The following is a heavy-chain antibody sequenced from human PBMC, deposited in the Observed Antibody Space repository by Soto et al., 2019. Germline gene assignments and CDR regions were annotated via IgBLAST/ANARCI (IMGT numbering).Heavy chain of an antibody. CDR1: GYIFTDYY. Sequence: QVQLVQSGAEVKKPGASVKVSCKASGYIFTDYYMHWVRQAPGQELEWMGIINPSGGSTSYAQKFQGRVTMTRDTSTSTVYMELSSLRSEDTAVYYCARTDYDYIWGSYRLVGGFYYWGQGTLVTVSS. J-gene: IGHJ4*02. D-gene: IGHD3-16*02. CDR2: INPSGGST. CDR3: ARTDYDYIWGSYRLVGGFYY. V-gene: IGHV1-46*03.